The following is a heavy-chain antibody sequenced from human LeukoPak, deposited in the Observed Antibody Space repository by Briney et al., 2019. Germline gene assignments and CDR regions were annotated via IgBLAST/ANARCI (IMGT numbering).Heavy chain of an antibody. J-gene: IGHJ4*02. CDR3: ARDSGQQLLNY. D-gene: IGHD6-13*01. V-gene: IGHV4-59*01. CDR2: IYYSGST. Sequence: PSETLSLTCTVSGGSISSYYWSWIRQPPGEGLEWIGYIYYSGSTNYNPSLKSRVTISVDTSKNQFSLKLSSVTAADTAVYYCARDSGQQLLNYWGQGTLVTVSS. CDR1: GGSISSYY.